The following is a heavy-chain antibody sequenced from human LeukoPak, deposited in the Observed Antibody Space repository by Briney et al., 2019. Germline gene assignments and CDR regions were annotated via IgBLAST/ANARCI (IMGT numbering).Heavy chain of an antibody. J-gene: IGHJ4*02. CDR1: GFTFSSYA. CDR2: ISYDGSNK. D-gene: IGHD2-15*01. Sequence: GGSLRLYCAASGFTFSSYAMHWVRQAPGKGLEWVAVISYDGSNKYYADSVKGRFTISRDNSKNTLYLQMNSLRAEDTAVYYCAGQLGYCSGGSCLDYWGQGTLVTVSS. V-gene: IGHV3-30*04. CDR3: AGQLGYCSGGSCLDY.